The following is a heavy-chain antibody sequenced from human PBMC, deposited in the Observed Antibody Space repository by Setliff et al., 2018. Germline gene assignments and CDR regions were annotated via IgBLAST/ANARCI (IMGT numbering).Heavy chain of an antibody. Sequence: ASVKVSCKASGYMFTTYAMSWIRQAPGQGLEWMGWINTNTGNPSYAQGFTGRFVFSLDTSVSTAYLQINSLEAEDSAVYYCGRASRFGTIVYRGDYYMDVWGKGTTVTVSS. V-gene: IGHV7-4-1*02. CDR2: INTNTGNP. CDR3: GRASRFGTIVYRGDYYMDV. CDR1: GYMFTTYA. D-gene: IGHD3-10*01. J-gene: IGHJ6*03.